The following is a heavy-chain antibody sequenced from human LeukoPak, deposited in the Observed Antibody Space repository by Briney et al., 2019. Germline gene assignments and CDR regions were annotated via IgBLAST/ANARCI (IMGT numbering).Heavy chain of an antibody. D-gene: IGHD1-26*01. CDR2: IYSGGST. V-gene: IGHV3-66*04. J-gene: IGHJ4*02. Sequence: SGGSLRLSCAASGFTFSDYYMSWVRQAPGKGLEWVSVIYSGGSTYYADSVKGRFTISRDNSKNTLYLQMNSLRAEDTAVYYCARQGRGSYYFDYWGQGTLVTVSS. CDR3: ARQGRGSYYFDY. CDR1: GFTFSDYY.